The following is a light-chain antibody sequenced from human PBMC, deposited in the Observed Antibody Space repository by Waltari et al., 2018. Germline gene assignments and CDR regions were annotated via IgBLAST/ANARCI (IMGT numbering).Light chain of an antibody. V-gene: IGKV4-1*01. CDR1: QSVLYSSNNKNY. CDR3: QQYYGTPCT. Sequence: DIVMTQSPDSLAVSLGERATINCKSSQSVLYSSNNKNYLAWYQQKPGQPPKLPIYWASTRESGVPDRLSGSGSGTDFTLTISSLQAEDVAVYYCQQYYGTPCTFGGGTKVEMK. CDR2: WAS. J-gene: IGKJ4*01.